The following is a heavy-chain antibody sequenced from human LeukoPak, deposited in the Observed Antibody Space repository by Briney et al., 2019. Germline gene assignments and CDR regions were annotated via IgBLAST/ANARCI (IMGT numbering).Heavy chain of an antibody. Sequence: PGGSLRLSCAASGFMFSGYGMHWVRQAPGKGLEWVAVISYDGSNKYYEDSVKGRFTISRDNSMNTLYLQVNSLRTEDTAVYYCAKGSAYCTSANCRGAFDLWGQGTMVTVSS. CDR1: GFMFSGYG. CDR2: ISYDGSNK. J-gene: IGHJ3*01. CDR3: AKGSAYCTSANCRGAFDL. V-gene: IGHV3-30*18. D-gene: IGHD2-2*01.